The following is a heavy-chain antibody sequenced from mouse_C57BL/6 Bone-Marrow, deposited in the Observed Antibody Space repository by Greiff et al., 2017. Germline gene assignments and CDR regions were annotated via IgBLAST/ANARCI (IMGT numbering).Heavy chain of an antibody. CDR2: ISDGGSYT. Sequence: DVKLVESGGGLVKPGGSLKLSCAASGFTFSSYAMSWVRQTPEKRLEWVATISDGGSYTYYPDNVKGRFTISRDNAKNNLYLQMSQLKSEYTAMYFVARDEPYYDGSPWFAYWGQGTLVTVSA. CDR3: ARDEPYYDGSPWFAY. V-gene: IGHV5-4*01. CDR1: GFTFSSYA. J-gene: IGHJ3*01. D-gene: IGHD1-1*01.